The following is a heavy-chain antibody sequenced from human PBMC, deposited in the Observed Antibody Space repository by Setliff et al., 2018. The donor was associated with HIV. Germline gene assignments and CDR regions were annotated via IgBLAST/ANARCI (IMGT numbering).Heavy chain of an antibody. CDR1: GGSMNSGGYY. Sequence: SETLSLTCTVSGGSMNSGGYYWTWIRQHPGKGLEWIGYIYASGSPDYNPSLESRVTISSDTSKNQFSLKLKSVTGADTAVYYCARVFHPLPTGLNDPFDMWGQGTLVTVSS. V-gene: IGHV4-31*02. J-gene: IGHJ3*02. CDR2: IYASGSP. D-gene: IGHD4-17*01. CDR3: ARVFHPLPTGLNDPFDM.